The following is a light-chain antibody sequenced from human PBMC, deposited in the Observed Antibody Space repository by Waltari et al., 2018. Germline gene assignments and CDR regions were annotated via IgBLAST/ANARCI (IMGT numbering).Light chain of an antibody. CDR1: QSISRW. V-gene: IGKV1-5*03. CDR2: KAS. CDR3: QQYNSYSPTWT. J-gene: IGKJ1*01. Sequence: DIQMTQSPSTLSASIGDRVTTTCRASQSISRWLAWNTQKPGKAPKLLIYKASSLESGVPSRFSGSGSGTEFTLTISSLQPDDFATYYCQQYNSYSPTWTFGQGTKVEIK.